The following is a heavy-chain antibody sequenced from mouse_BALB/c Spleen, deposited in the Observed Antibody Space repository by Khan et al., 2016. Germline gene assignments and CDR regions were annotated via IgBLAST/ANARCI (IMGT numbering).Heavy chain of an antibody. CDR3: ARSPCILDVGFPY. J-gene: IGHJ3*01. V-gene: IGHV14-3*02. CDR1: GFNIKDTY. CDR2: IDPANGNT. Sequence: VQLQQSGAELVKPGASVKLSCTASGFNIKDTYMHWVKQRPEQGLEWIGRIDPANGNTKYDPKFQGKATITADTSSNTAYLQLSSLTSEDTADFYSARSPCILDVGFPYWGQGPLVTVSA.